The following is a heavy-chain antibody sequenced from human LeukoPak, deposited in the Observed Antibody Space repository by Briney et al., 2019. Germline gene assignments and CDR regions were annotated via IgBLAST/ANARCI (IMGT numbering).Heavy chain of an antibody. D-gene: IGHD1-20*01. CDR2: ISAYNDNT. CDR3: ARGKGNWNDGTFDY. CDR1: GYTFSSYG. J-gene: IGHJ4*02. Sequence: ASVKVSCKASGYTFSSYGISWVRQAPGQGLERMGWISAYNDNTNYAQKLQGRVILTTDTSTSTAYMELRSLRSDDTAVYYCARGKGNWNDGTFDYWGQGTLVTVSS. V-gene: IGHV1-18*01.